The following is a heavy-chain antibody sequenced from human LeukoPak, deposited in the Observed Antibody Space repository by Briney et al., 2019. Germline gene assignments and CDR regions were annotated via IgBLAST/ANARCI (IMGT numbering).Heavy chain of an antibody. CDR2: ISWNSGSI. CDR1: GFTFDDYA. D-gene: IGHD3-9*01. J-gene: IGHJ4*02. Sequence: PGRSLRLSCAASGFTFDDYAMHWVRQAPGKGLEWVSGISWNSGSIGYADSVKGRFTISRDNAKNSLYLQMNSLRAEDTAVYYCARSKILTGGDYWGQGTLVTVSS. CDR3: ARSKILTGGDY. V-gene: IGHV3-9*01.